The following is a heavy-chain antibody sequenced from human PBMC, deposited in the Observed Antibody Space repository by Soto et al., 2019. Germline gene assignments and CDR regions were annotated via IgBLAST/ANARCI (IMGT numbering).Heavy chain of an antibody. V-gene: IGHV4-30-4*01. D-gene: IGHD3-16*01. CDR1: GGSISSGDYY. CDR2: IYYSGST. Sequence: SETLSLTCTVSGGSISSGDYYWSWIRQPPGKGLEWIGYIYYSGSTFYNPSLKNRVTISLDTSKIQFSLKLSSVTAADTAVYYRVREGGDNWFDPWGQGTLVTVSS. J-gene: IGHJ5*02. CDR3: VREGGDNWFDP.